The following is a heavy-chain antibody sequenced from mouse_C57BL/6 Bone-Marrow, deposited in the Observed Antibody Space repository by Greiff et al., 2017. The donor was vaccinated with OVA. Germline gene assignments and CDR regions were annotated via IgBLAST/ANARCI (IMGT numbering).Heavy chain of an antibody. CDR1: GYAFSSSW. CDR2: IYPGDGDT. Sequence: VHLVESGPELVKPGASVKISCKASGYAFSSSWMNWVKQRPGKGLEWIGRIYPGDGDTNYNGKFKGKATLTADKSSSTAYMQLSSLTSEDSAVYFCARHGSSYYYAMDYWGQGTSVTVSS. D-gene: IGHD1-1*01. J-gene: IGHJ4*01. V-gene: IGHV1-82*01. CDR3: ARHGSSYYYAMDY.